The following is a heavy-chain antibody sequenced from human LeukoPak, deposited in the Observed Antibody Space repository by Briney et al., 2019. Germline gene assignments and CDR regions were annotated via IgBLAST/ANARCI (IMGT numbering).Heavy chain of an antibody. CDR3: ARNPDYGDYGYFDY. Sequence: SETLSLTCTVSGGSISSSSYYWGWIRQPPGTGLEWIGSIYYSGSTYYNPSLKSRVTISVDTSKNQFSLKLSSVTAADTAVYYCARNPDYGDYGYFDYWGQGTLVTVSS. CDR1: GGSISSSSYY. D-gene: IGHD4-17*01. CDR2: IYYSGST. V-gene: IGHV4-39*01. J-gene: IGHJ4*02.